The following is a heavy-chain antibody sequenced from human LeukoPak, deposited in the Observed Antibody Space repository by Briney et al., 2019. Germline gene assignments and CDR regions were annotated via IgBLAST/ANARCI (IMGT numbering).Heavy chain of an antibody. J-gene: IGHJ6*03. V-gene: IGHV1-69*06. D-gene: IGHD6-19*01. CDR1: GGTFSSYA. CDR2: IIPIFGTA. Sequence: SVKVSCKASGGTFSSYAISWVRQAPGQGLEWMGGIIPIFGTANYAQKFQGRVTITADKSTSTAYMELRSLRSDDTAVYYCARVLGWGNSSGPRWNYYYYYYMDVWGKGTTVTVSS. CDR3: ARVLGWGNSSGPRWNYYYYYYMDV.